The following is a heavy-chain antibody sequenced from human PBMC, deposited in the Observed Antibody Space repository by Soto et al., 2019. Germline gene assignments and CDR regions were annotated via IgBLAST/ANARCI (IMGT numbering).Heavy chain of an antibody. CDR1: GYTFTSSD. CDR2: MNPNTGNT. CDR3: ARGASP. Sequence: QVQLVQSGAEVKKPGASVKVYCKASGYTFTSSDINWVRQATGQGLEWMGWMNPNTGNTGYAQKFQGRITLTRSTSISTAYLELSSLNSDDSAVYYCARGASPWGQGTRVTVSS. V-gene: IGHV1-8*01. J-gene: IGHJ5*02.